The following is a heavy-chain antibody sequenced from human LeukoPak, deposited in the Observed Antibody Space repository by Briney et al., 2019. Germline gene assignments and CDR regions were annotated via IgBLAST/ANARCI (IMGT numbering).Heavy chain of an antibody. V-gene: IGHV3-20*04. CDR1: GFTFDDYG. D-gene: IGHD4-17*01. CDR2: INWNGGST. J-gene: IGHJ5*02. CDR3: ARTIRDYGDYVGWFDP. Sequence: RGSLRLSCAASGFTFDDYGMSWVRQAPGKGLEWVSGINWNGGSTGYADSVKGRFTISRDNAKNSLYLQMNSLRAEDTALYYCARTIRDYGDYVGWFDPWGQGTLVTVSS.